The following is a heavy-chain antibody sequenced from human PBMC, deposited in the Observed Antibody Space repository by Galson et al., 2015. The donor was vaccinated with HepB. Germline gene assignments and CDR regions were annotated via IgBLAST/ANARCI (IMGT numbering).Heavy chain of an antibody. CDR1: GFTFSTYV. Sequence: SLRLSCAASGFTFSTYVMGWVRQAPGKGLEWVSGISGSGGSTYYADSVKGRFTISRDNSKNTLYLQMSSLRAEDTAIYYCAKEIGGYYSTVFDYWGQGTLVTVSS. V-gene: IGHV3-23*01. J-gene: IGHJ4*02. CDR2: ISGSGGST. CDR3: AKEIGGYYSTVFDY. D-gene: IGHD3-22*01.